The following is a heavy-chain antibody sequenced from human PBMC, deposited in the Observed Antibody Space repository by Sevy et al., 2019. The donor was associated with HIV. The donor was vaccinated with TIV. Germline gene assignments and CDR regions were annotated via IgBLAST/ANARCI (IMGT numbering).Heavy chain of an antibody. Sequence: ASVKVSCKASGGTFSSYAISWVRQAPGQGLEWMGGIIPIFGTANYAQKFQGRVTITADESTSTAYMELSSLGSEDTAVYYCARERDYCSGGSCYGVGSYNWFDPWGQGTLVTVSS. CDR2: IIPIFGTA. CDR3: ARERDYCSGGSCYGVGSYNWFDP. CDR1: GGTFSSYA. V-gene: IGHV1-69*13. D-gene: IGHD2-15*01. J-gene: IGHJ5*02.